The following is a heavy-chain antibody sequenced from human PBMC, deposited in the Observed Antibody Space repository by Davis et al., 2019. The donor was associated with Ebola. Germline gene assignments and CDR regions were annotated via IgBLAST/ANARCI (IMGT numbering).Heavy chain of an antibody. CDR2: INPNSGGT. CDR1: GGTFSSYA. V-gene: IGHV1-2*04. Sequence: ASVKVSCKASGGTFSSYAISWVRQAPGQGLEWMGGINPNSGGTNYAQKFQGWVTMTRDTSISTAYMELSRLRSDDTAVYYCARLGSPFDYWGQGTLVTVSS. D-gene: IGHD2-15*01. J-gene: IGHJ4*02. CDR3: ARLGSPFDY.